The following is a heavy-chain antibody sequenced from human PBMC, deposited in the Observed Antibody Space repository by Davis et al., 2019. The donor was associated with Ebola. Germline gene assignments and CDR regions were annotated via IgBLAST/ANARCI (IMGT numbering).Heavy chain of an antibody. V-gene: IGHV6-1*01. CDR1: GDSVSSGG. D-gene: IGHD5-12*01. CDR2: TYYNSKWYN. CDR3: ARGWLRTGFDY. Sequence: HSQTLSLTCAISGDSVSSGGWNWIRQSPSRGLEWLGRTYYNSKWYNEYAVSVKSRITINPDTSKNQFSLQLSSVTPEDTAVYYCARGWLRTGFDYWGQGTLVIVSS. J-gene: IGHJ4*02.